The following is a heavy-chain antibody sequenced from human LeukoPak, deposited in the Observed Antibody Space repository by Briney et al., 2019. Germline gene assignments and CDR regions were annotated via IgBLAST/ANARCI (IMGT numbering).Heavy chain of an antibody. Sequence: SETLSLTCTVSGGSISTYYWSWIRQPPGKGLEWIGYIYYTGSTSYNPSLKSRVTMSLDASKNQFSLELNSVTPADTAVYYCTRDLPYSSSWESIDYWGQGTLVTVSS. CDR1: GGSISTYY. V-gene: IGHV4-59*01. J-gene: IGHJ4*02. CDR2: IYYTGST. CDR3: TRDLPYSSSWESIDY. D-gene: IGHD6-13*01.